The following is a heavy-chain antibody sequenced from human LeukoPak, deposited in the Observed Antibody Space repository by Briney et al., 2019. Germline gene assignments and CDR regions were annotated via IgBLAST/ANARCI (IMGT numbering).Heavy chain of an antibody. CDR2: INSSGGRT. CDR3: ARVGVQLWFGEFKRYHGNAFDI. CDR1: GYTFTSYY. D-gene: IGHD3-10*01. V-gene: IGHV1-46*01. Sequence: ASVKVSCKASGYTFTSYYMQWVRQAPGQGVEGRGRINSSGGRTSNEKKFQGRVTMTRDTSTRTVYMERSSLRYKDTDVYYCARVGVQLWFGEFKRYHGNAFDIWGQGTIVTVSS. J-gene: IGHJ3*02.